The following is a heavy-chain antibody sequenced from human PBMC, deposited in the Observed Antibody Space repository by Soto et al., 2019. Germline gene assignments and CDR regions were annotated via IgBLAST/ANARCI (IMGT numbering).Heavy chain of an antibody. CDR2: INHSGST. Sequence: SETLSLTCAVYGGSFSGYYWSWIRQPPGKGLEWIGEINHSGSTNYNPSLKSRVTISVGTSKNQFSLKLSSVTAADTAVYYCARYMTFFDYWGQGTLVTVSS. CDR3: ARYMTFFDY. J-gene: IGHJ4*02. CDR1: GGSFSGYY. V-gene: IGHV4-34*01. D-gene: IGHD2-21*02.